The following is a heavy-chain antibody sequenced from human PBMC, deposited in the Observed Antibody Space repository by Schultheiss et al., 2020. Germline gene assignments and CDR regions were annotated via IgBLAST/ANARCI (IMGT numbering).Heavy chain of an antibody. J-gene: IGHJ6*02. CDR1: GYTFTGYY. D-gene: IGHD2-2*01. CDR3: ARGDIVVVPAARNYYYYYGMDV. V-gene: IGHV1-2*02. Sequence: ASVKVSCKASGYTFTGYYMHWVRQAPGQGLEWMGWINPNSGGTNYAQKFQGRVTMTRDTSISTAYMELSRLRSDDTAVYYCARGDIVVVPAARNYYYYYGMDVWGHGTTVTVSS. CDR2: INPNSGGT.